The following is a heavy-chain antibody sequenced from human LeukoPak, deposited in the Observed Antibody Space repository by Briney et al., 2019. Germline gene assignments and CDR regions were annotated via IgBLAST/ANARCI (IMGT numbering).Heavy chain of an antibody. Sequence: GGSLRLSCATSGFTFSNYWMTWVRQAPGKGLEWVASIREDGSEKDYVDSVKGRFTISRDNAKNSRYLKMNSLRAEDTAVYYCARSYDYIWGTYRPFYYFDYWGQGTMVTVSS. J-gene: IGHJ4*02. D-gene: IGHD3-16*02. CDR3: ARSYDYIWGTYRPFYYFDY. V-gene: IGHV3-7*01. CDR2: IREDGSEK. CDR1: GFTFSNYW.